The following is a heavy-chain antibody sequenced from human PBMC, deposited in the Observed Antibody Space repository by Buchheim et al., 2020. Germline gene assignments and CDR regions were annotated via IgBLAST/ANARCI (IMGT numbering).Heavy chain of an antibody. J-gene: IGHJ5*02. V-gene: IGHV3-23*04. Sequence: EVQVVESGGGLVQPGGSLRLSCAASGFTFSSYAMTWVRQAPGKGLEWVSTIFSTAGGTYYADSVKGRFTISRDNSQNMVYLQMNTLGAEDTALYYCARRMTFGATTGLDPWGQGTL. CDR3: ARRMTFGATTGLDP. CDR1: GFTFSSYA. CDR2: IFSTAGGT. D-gene: IGHD3/OR15-3a*01.